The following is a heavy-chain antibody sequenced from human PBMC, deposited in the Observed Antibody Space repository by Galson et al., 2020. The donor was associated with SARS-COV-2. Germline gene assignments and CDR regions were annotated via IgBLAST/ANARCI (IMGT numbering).Heavy chain of an antibody. CDR1: GGSINTRNYF. Sequence: SETLSLTCTVSGGSINTRNYFGGWIRQPPGKGLEWIGSINYSGSTHYNPSLKSRVTISVDTSENQFSLMLRSVTAADTAVYYCARHTVTGGDCFDYWGQGNPVTVSS. J-gene: IGHJ4*02. V-gene: IGHV4-39*01. D-gene: IGHD2-21*01. CDR3: ARHTVTGGDCFDY. CDR2: INYSGST.